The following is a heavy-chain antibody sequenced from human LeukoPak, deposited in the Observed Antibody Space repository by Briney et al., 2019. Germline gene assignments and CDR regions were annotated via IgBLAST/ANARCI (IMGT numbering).Heavy chain of an antibody. CDR2: ISAYNGNT. Sequence: ASVKVSCKASGYTFTSYGISWVRQAPGQGLEWMGWISAYNGNTNYAQKLQGRVTMTTDTSTSTAYMELSSLRSEDTAVYYCARRVLEMGATTYFDYWGQGTLVTVSS. CDR3: ARRVLEMGATTYFDY. CDR1: GYTFTSYG. D-gene: IGHD1-26*01. J-gene: IGHJ4*02. V-gene: IGHV1-18*01.